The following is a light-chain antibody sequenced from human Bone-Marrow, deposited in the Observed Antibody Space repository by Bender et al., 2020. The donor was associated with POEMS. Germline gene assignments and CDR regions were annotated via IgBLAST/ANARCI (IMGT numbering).Light chain of an antibody. Sequence: QSALTQPRSVSGSLGQSVTISCTGTSSDVGGYDYVSWYQQHPGKAPKLMIYDVSNRPSGVPDRFTGSKSGNTASLTISGLQAEDEADYSCSSYTGSATYVFGTGTKVTAL. CDR1: SSDVGGYDY. CDR3: SSYTGSATYV. J-gene: IGLJ1*01. CDR2: DVS. V-gene: IGLV2-11*01.